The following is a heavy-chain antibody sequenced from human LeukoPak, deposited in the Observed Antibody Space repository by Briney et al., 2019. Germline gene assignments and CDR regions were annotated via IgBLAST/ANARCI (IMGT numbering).Heavy chain of an antibody. Sequence: GGSLRLSCAASGLTFSSYAIHWVRQAPGKGLEWVAVISSGGSNEYYADSVRGRFTISRDNSKNTLCLQMNSLRAEDTAVYYCARDREQWLVTAFDIWGQGTMVTVSS. CDR2: ISSGGSNE. CDR1: GLTFSSYA. J-gene: IGHJ3*02. V-gene: IGHV3-30-3*01. CDR3: ARDREQWLVTAFDI. D-gene: IGHD6-19*01.